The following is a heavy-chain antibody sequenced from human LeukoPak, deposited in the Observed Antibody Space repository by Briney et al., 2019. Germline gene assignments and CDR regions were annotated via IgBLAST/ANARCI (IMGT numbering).Heavy chain of an antibody. Sequence: GGSLRLSCAASGFSFSTYWMHWVRQVPGTGLVWVSRTNTDGSITDYADSVKGRFTISRVNAKDTLYLQMNSLRPEDTAVYYCGRDLGGRGGAWGQGTLVTVSS. D-gene: IGHD1-26*01. J-gene: IGHJ5*02. CDR1: GFSFSTYW. V-gene: IGHV3-74*01. CDR3: GRDLGGRGGA. CDR2: TNTDGSIT.